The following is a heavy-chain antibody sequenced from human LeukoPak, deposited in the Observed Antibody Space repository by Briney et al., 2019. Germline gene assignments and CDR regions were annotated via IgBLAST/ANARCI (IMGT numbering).Heavy chain of an antibody. D-gene: IGHD5-18*01. CDR2: IYSSGRT. CDR1: GDSINSNNYY. CDR3: ARRTWIQPARPYYYMDV. J-gene: IGHJ6*03. Sequence: SETLSLTCTVSGDSINSNNYYWSWIRQPAGKGLEWIGRIYSSGRTNYNPSLKSRVTISLDTSKNQFSLKLSSVTAADTAVYYCARRTWIQPARPYYYMDVWGKGTTVTVSS. V-gene: IGHV4-61*02.